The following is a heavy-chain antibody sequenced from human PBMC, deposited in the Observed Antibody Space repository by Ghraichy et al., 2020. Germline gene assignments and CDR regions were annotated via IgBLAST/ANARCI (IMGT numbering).Heavy chain of an antibody. CDR2: ISGSGGST. J-gene: IGHJ4*02. V-gene: IGHV3-23*01. CDR3: AKESRGGSGSYYDPPFVDY. CDR1: GFTFSTYA. D-gene: IGHD3-10*01. Sequence: GGSLRLSCTASGFTFSTYAMSWVRQAPGKGLEWVSAISGSGGSTYYADSVKGRFTISRDNSKNTLYLQMNSLRAEDTAVYYCAKESRGGSGSYYDPPFVDYWGQGTLVTVSS.